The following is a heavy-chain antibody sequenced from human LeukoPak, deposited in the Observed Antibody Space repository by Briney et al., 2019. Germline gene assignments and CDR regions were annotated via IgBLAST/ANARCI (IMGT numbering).Heavy chain of an antibody. J-gene: IGHJ4*02. CDR1: VGSISSGNYL. V-gene: IGHV4-39*01. D-gene: IGHD5/OR15-5a*01. CDR3: ARHPTRRDVYDHLDY. CDR2: MYYSGST. Sequence: SETLSLTCTVSVGSISSGNYLCAWVRQPPGEGPEWIGSMYYSGSTYYHPSLRSRPTISVDTPKNQFSLKVTSVTATDTAVYHCARHPTRRDVYDHLDYWGQGTLVSVSS.